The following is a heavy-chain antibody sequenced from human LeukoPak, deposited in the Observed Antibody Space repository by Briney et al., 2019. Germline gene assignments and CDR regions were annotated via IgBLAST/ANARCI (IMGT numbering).Heavy chain of an antibody. CDR2: IS. V-gene: IGHV3-66*01. J-gene: IGHJ4*02. D-gene: IGHD4-23*01. CDR1: GFTFSSYS. Sequence: PGGSLRLSCAASGFTFSSYSMNWVRRAPGKGLEWVSVISVKGRFTISRDNSKNTLYLQMNSLRAEDTDVYYCARDRGDYGGEGYFDYWGQGTLVTVSS. CDR3: ARDRGDYGGEGYFDY.